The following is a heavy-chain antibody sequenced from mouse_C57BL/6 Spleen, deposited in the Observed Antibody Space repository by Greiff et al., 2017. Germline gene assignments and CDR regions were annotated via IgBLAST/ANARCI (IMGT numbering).Heavy chain of an antibody. CDR2: IWRGGST. D-gene: IGHD2-1*01. J-gene: IGHJ4*01. CDR1: GFSLTRYG. Sequence: VQVVESGPGLVQPSQCLSITCTVSGFSLTRYGVHWVRQSPGKGLEWLGVIWRGGSTDYNAAFISRLSISKDNSKSQVFFKMNSLQADDTARDYCARKPGKYDAMDYWGQGTSVTVSS. V-gene: IGHV2-2*01. CDR3: ARKPGKYDAMDY.